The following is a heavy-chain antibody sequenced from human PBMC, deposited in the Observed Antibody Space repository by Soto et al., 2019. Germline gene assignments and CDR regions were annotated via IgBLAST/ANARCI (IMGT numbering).Heavy chain of an antibody. D-gene: IGHD6-19*01. V-gene: IGHV5-51*01. CDR1: GYSFTSYW. CDR3: ARRRGAPWAVAGTRDLYYFDY. Sequence: GESLKISCKGSGYSFTSYWIGWVRQMPGKGLEWMGIIYPGDSDTRYSPSFQGQVTISADKSISTAYLQWSSLKASDTAMYYCARRRGAPWAVAGTRDLYYFDYWGQGTLVTVSS. CDR2: IYPGDSDT. J-gene: IGHJ4*02.